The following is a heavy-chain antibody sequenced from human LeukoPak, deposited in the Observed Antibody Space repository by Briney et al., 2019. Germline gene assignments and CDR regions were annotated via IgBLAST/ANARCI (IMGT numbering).Heavy chain of an antibody. V-gene: IGHV3-30*18. D-gene: IGHD6-25*01. Sequence: PGRSLRLSCAASGFIFSNYGMHWVRQAPGKGPEWVAVISHDGRTEFYADSVKGRFTTSRDNSKNTLDLQMFSLRAEDTAVYYCAKEPTSYTSGWYFHHWGQGTLVTVSS. CDR2: ISHDGRTE. CDR1: GFIFSNYG. CDR3: AKEPTSYTSGWYFHH. J-gene: IGHJ1*01.